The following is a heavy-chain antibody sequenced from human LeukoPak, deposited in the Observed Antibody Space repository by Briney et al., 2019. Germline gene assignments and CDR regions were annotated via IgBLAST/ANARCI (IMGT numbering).Heavy chain of an antibody. CDR3: ARDFRGIAVAGDY. Sequence: SETVSLTCTVSGGSISSYYWNWIRQPAGKGLEWIGRIYSSESINYNPSLKSRVTMSVDTSKNQFSLRLSSVTAADTAVYYCARDFRGIAVAGDYWGQRTLVTVSS. CDR1: GGSISSYY. J-gene: IGHJ4*02. V-gene: IGHV4-4*07. D-gene: IGHD6-19*01. CDR2: IYSSESI.